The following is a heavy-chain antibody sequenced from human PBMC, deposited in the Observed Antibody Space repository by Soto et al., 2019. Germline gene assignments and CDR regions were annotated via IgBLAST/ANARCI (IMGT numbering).Heavy chain of an antibody. CDR2: ISHGGST. CDR1: GGSVSSGVFY. CDR3: ARGHYDYAMDV. Sequence: LQESGSGVVTPSQTLSITCAVSGGSVSSGVFYWNWIRQPPGQGLEWIGYISHGGSTHYTASLRGRVSIAVGRSTNVLSLNWTSMTPADTAVYFCARGHYDYAMDVWGQGPTVTVSS. J-gene: IGHJ6*02. V-gene: IGHV4-30-2*01.